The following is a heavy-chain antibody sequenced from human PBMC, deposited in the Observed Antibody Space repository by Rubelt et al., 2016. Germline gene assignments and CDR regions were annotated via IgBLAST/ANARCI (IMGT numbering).Heavy chain of an antibody. CDR1: GYTFTNYD. V-gene: IGHV1-18*01. D-gene: IGHD3-10*01. Sequence: QVQLVQSGAEVKKPGASVKVSCKASGYTFTNYDIIWVRQAPGQGLEWMGWVSAFNGNTNYAPKCQDRVSMTTDTSTSAAYMDLRSLRSDDTAVYYCALLWFGELFRRDYWGQGTLVTVSS. J-gene: IGHJ4*02. CDR3: ALLWFGELFRRDY. CDR2: VSAFNGNT.